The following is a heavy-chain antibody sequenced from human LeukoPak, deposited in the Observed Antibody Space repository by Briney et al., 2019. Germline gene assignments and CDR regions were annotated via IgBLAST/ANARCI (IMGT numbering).Heavy chain of an antibody. CDR2: INHSGST. CDR3: ARDGGVVPAAIDY. D-gene: IGHD2-2*01. Sequence: SETLSLTCAVYGGSFSGYYWSWIRQPPGKGLEWIGEINHSGSTNYNPSLKSRVTISVDTSKNQFSLKLSSVTAADTAVYYCARDGGVVPAAIDYWGQGTLVTVSS. J-gene: IGHJ4*02. V-gene: IGHV4-34*01. CDR1: GGSFSGYY.